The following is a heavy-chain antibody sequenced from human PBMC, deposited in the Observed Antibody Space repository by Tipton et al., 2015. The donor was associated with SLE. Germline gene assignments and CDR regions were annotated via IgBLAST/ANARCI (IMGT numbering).Heavy chain of an antibody. Sequence: QSGAEVKKPGASVKVSCKASGYTFTSFDINWVRQATGQGLEWMGWMNPNSGNTAYAQKFQGRVTMTRDTSISTAYMELSSLRSEDTAVYYCARAPPQLGFDYWRQGTLVTVSS. CDR1: GYTFTSFD. CDR3: ARAPPQLGFDY. D-gene: IGHD5-24*01. CDR2: MNPNSGNT. V-gene: IGHV1-8*01. J-gene: IGHJ4*02.